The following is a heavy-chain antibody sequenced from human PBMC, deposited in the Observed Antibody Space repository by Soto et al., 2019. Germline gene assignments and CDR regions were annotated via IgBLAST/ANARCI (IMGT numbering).Heavy chain of an antibody. D-gene: IGHD3-22*01. CDR3: ATEMANYYDSSGFLHDYYFDY. Sequence: PGGSLRLSCAASGFTVTNAWMSWVRQAPGKGLEWVGRIKSKSDGGATDYAAPVKDRFTISRDESKNTLYLHMNRLKTEDTGVYYCATEMANYYDSSGFLHDYYFDYWGQGSLVTVSS. CDR1: GFTVTNAW. CDR2: IKSKSDGGAT. V-gene: IGHV3-15*01. J-gene: IGHJ4*02.